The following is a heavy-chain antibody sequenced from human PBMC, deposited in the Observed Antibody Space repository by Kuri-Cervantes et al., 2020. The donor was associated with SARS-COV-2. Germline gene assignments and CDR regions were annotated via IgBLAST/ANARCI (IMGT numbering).Heavy chain of an antibody. CDR3: AKGGGSGSYLDY. V-gene: IGHV3-23*01. CDR1: GFTFRSYW. D-gene: IGHD3-10*01. Sequence: GESLKISCAASGFTFRSYWMSWVRQAPGKGLEWVTAISGSGGSTYYVDSVKGRFTISRDNSKNPLDLQMNSLRAEDTAVYYCAKGGGSGSYLDYWGQGTLVTVSS. CDR2: ISGSGGST. J-gene: IGHJ4*02.